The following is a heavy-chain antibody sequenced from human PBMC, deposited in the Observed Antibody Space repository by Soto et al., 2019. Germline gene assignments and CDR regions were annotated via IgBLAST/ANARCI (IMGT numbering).Heavy chain of an antibody. D-gene: IGHD2-15*01. CDR1: GGSVSSGSYY. V-gene: IGHV4-61*01. Sequence: SETLSLTCTVSGGSVSSGSYYWSWIRQPPGKGLEWIAYIYYTGSTNYNPSLKSRVAISADTSKNQFSLKLTSVTAADTAVYYCARTMYCSGGSCYFGGFDYWGQGTLVTVSS. J-gene: IGHJ4*02. CDR3: ARTMYCSGGSCYFGGFDY. CDR2: IYYTGST.